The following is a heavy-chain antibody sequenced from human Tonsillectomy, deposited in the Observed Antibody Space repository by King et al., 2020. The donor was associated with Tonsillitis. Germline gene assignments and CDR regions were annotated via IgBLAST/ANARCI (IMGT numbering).Heavy chain of an antibody. V-gene: IGHV3-73*02. Sequence: VQLVESGGGLVQPGGSLKVSCAASGFSFSASAMHWVRQASGKGLEWVGRIRSKANHYATAYAASVKGRFTISRDDSKNMLYLQMNSLKTEDTAVYYCMSSGWKDFDYWGQGTLVTVSS. CDR3: MSSGWKDFDY. D-gene: IGHD6-19*01. CDR1: GFSFSASA. J-gene: IGHJ4*02. CDR2: IRSKANHYAT.